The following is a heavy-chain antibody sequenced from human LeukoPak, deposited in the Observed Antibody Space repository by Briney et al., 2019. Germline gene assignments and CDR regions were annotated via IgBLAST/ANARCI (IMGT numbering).Heavy chain of an antibody. CDR2: TYHSGST. CDR1: GGSISSGGYY. Sequence: ASQTLSLTCTVSGGSISSGGYYWSWIRQPPGKGLEWIGYTYHSGSTYYNPSLKSRVTISVDRSKNQFSLKLSSVTAADTAVYYCATQIFGEYSSPGLDYWGQGTLVTVSS. CDR3: ATQIFGEYSSPGLDY. J-gene: IGHJ4*02. D-gene: IGHD6-6*01. V-gene: IGHV4-30-2*01.